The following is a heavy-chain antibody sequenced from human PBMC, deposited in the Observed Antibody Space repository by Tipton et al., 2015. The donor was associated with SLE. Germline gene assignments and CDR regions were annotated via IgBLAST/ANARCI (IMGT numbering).Heavy chain of an antibody. CDR1: GFTVSGNY. V-gene: IGHV3-53*01. J-gene: IGHJ4*02. D-gene: IGHD6-19*01. Sequence: SLRLSCVASGFTVSGNYMSWVRQAPGRGLEWVSVIYTAGDTYYADSVKGRFTISRDNTKNTLYLQMNSLRPEDTAVYYCPRESFPGVGWYSKGYWGQGTLVSVSS. CDR2: IYTAGDT. CDR3: PRESFPGVGWYSKGY.